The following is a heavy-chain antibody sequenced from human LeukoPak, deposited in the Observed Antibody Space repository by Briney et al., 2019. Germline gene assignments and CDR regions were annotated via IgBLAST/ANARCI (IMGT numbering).Heavy chain of an antibody. D-gene: IGHD6-13*01. Sequence: GGSLRLSCAASGFTFSDYYMSWIRQAPGQGLEWVSYISSSSSYTNYADSVKGRFTISRDNSKNTLYLQMNSLRAEDTAVYYCARAVAAAGDYYYYGMDAWGQGTTVTVAS. CDR3: ARAVAAAGDYYYYGMDA. CDR2: ISSSSSYT. CDR1: GFTFSDYY. J-gene: IGHJ6*02. V-gene: IGHV3-11*06.